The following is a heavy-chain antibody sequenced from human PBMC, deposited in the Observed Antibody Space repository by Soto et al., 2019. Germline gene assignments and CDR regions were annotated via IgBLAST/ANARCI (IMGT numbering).Heavy chain of an antibody. CDR2: ISSSSSYT. D-gene: IGHD1-26*01. Sequence: QVQLVESGGGLVKPGGSLRLSCAASGFTFSDYYMSWIRQAPGKGLEWISYISSSSSYTNYADSVKGRFTISRDNAKNSLYLQMNSLRAEDTAVYYCARAPYSGSSYSDYWGQGTLVTVSS. CDR1: GFTFSDYY. V-gene: IGHV3-11*05. CDR3: ARAPYSGSSYSDY. J-gene: IGHJ4*02.